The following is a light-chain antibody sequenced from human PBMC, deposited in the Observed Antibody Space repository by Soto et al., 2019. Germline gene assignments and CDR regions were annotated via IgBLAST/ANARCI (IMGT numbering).Light chain of an antibody. CDR2: DAS. J-gene: IGKJ1*01. CDR3: QQSYRNPRT. Sequence: DIQMTQSPSTLSASVGDRVTITCRASQSVRSWLAWYQQKPGKAPNLLIYDASTLESGVPSRFGGSGSGTDFTLTISSLQPEDFATYYCQQSYRNPRTFGLGTKVDIK. V-gene: IGKV1-5*01. CDR1: QSVRSW.